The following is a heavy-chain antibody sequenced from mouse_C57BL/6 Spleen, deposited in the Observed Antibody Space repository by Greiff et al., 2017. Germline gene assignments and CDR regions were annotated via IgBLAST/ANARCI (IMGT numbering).Heavy chain of an antibody. V-gene: IGHV1-19*01. CDR2: INPYNGGT. CDR1: GYTFTDYY. Sequence: VQLQQSGPVLVKPGASVKMSCKASGYTFTDYYMNWVKQSHGKSLEWIGVINPYNGGTSYNQKFKGKATLTVDKSSSTAYMELNSLTSEDSAVYYCARSSYTSRFAYWGQGTLVTVSA. D-gene: IGHD2-10*01. J-gene: IGHJ3*01. CDR3: ARSSYTSRFAY.